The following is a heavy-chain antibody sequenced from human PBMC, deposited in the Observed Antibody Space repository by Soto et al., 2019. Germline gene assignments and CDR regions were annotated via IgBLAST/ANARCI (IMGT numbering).Heavy chain of an antibody. CDR3: ARRGIAYGMDV. CDR1: GFTFSSYS. Sequence: EVQLVESGGGLVKPGGSLRLSCAASGFTFSSYSMNWVRQAPGKGLEWVSSISSSSSYIYYADSVKGRFTISRDNAKTPLYLHMNSLRAEDTAVDYCARRGIAYGMDVWGQGTTVTVSS. CDR2: ISSSSSYI. J-gene: IGHJ6*02. D-gene: IGHD6-13*01. V-gene: IGHV3-21*01.